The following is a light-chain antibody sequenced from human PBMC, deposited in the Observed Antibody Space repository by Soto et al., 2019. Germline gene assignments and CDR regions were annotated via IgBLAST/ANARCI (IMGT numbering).Light chain of an antibody. CDR3: CSYAGSSAYV. V-gene: IGLV2-11*01. CDR2: DVS. CDR1: SSDVGGYKH. J-gene: IGLJ1*01. Sequence: QSALTQPRSVSGSPGQSVTISCTGTSSDVGGYKHVSWYQQNPGEAPKVMIYDVSKRPSGVPDRFSGSKSGNTASLTISGLQAEDEADYYCCSYAGSSAYVFGAGTKVTVL.